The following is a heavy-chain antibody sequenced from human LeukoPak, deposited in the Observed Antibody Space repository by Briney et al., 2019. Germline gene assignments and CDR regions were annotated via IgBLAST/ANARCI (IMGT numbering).Heavy chain of an antibody. CDR1: GGSISSYY. D-gene: IGHD4-17*01. Sequence: SETLSLTCTVSGGSISSYYWSWIRQPPGKGLEWIGYIYYSGSTNYNPSLKSRVTISVDTSKNQFSLKLNSVTAADTAVYYCARHPPTVTTRHDAFDIWGQGTIVTVSS. J-gene: IGHJ3*02. V-gene: IGHV4-59*08. CDR2: IYYSGST. CDR3: ARHPPTVTTRHDAFDI.